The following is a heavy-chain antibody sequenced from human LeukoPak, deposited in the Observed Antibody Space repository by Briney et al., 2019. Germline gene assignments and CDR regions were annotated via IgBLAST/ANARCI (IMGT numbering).Heavy chain of an antibody. CDR2: MDPKSGNT. CDR1: GNTFSNYH. V-gene: IGHV1-8*01. D-gene: IGHD2-8*01. CDR3: ARPLYCSNGICENWFDP. Sequence: ASVKVFCKASGNTFSNYHINWVRKATGQGLEWMGWMDPKSGNTGYAQKFQGRVTMTRDTSISTAYMELSSLRSGDTAVYYCARPLYCSNGICENWFDPWGQGTLVTVSS. J-gene: IGHJ5*02.